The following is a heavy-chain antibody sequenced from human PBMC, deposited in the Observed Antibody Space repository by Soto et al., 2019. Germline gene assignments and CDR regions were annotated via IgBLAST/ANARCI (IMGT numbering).Heavy chain of an antibody. CDR2: MHHGGTS. V-gene: IGHV4-38-2*02. Sequence: SETLSLTCAVSGYSISSGYYWGWIRQPPGKGLEWIGNMHHGGTSYYNPSLKSRVTMSVDTSKNQFSLKLRSVTAADTAVYYCARDAGKFVATVYFDWWGQGTLVTVSS. CDR1: GYSISSGYY. CDR3: ARDAGKFVATVYFDW. J-gene: IGHJ4*02. D-gene: IGHD4-4*01.